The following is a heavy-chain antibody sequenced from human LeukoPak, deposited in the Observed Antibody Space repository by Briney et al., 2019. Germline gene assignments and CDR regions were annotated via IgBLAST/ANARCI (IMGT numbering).Heavy chain of an antibody. CDR3: ASSPDSSSWYLVERFEWFDP. V-gene: IGHV1-2*06. CDR1: GYTFTGYY. J-gene: IGHJ5*02. CDR2: INPNSGGT. Sequence: ASVEVSCKASGYTFTGYYMHWVRQAPGRGLEWMGRINPNSGGTNYAQKFQGRVTMTRDTSISTAYMELSRLRSDDTAVYYCASSPDSSSWYLVERFEWFDPWRQGTLVTVSS. D-gene: IGHD6-13*01.